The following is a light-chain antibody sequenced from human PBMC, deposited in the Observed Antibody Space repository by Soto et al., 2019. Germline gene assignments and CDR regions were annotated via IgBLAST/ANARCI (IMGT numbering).Light chain of an antibody. Sequence: QSALTQPASVSGSPGQAITISCSGTSSDVGAFNYVSWYQQHPGKAPKLMIYDVSNRPSGVSNRVSGSKSGNTASLTSSGVRAEDEADYYCNSYTSNNTYVFGTGTKLTVL. J-gene: IGLJ1*01. CDR2: DVS. CDR1: SSDVGAFNY. CDR3: NSYTSNNTYV. V-gene: IGLV2-14*03.